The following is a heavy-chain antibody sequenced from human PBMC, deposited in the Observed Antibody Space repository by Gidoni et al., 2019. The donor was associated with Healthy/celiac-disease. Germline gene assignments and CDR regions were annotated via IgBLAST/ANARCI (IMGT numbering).Heavy chain of an antibody. J-gene: IGHJ6*03. D-gene: IGHD3-3*01. CDR1: GGTFSSYA. CDR2: IIPICGKA. V-gene: IGHV1-69*01. Sequence: QVHLVQSGSEVKKPGSSVKVSCKASGGTFSSYAISCVRQAPGQGLEWMGGIIPICGKANYAQKFQGRVKITADESTSTAYMELSSLRSEDTAVYYCAKSRFLEWLKADYYMDVWGKGTTVTVSS. CDR3: AKSRFLEWLKADYYMDV.